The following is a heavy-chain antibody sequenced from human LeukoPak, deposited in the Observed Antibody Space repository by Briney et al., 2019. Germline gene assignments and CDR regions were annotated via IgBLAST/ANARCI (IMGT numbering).Heavy chain of an antibody. CDR2: IYPGDSDT. D-gene: IGHD3-22*01. V-gene: IGHV5-51*01. CDR3: ARQADDSSGYCPDYYYYGMDV. Sequence: GESLKISCKGSGYSFTSYWIGWVRQMPGKGLEWMGIIYPGDSDTRYSPSFQGQVTISADKSISTAYLQWSSLKASDTAVYYCARQADDSSGYCPDYYYYGMDVWGQGTTVTVSS. J-gene: IGHJ6*02. CDR1: GYSFTSYW.